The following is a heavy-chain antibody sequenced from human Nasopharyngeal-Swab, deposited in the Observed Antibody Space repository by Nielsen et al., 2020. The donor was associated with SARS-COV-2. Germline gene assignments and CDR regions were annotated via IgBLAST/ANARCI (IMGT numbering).Heavy chain of an antibody. J-gene: IGHJ1*01. V-gene: IGHV1-2*06. CDR2: INPNSGGT. D-gene: IGHD1-26*01. CDR3: ARPEAPSIVGATTSRVFQH. Sequence: ASVKVSCKASGYTFTGYYMHWVRQAPGQGLEWMGRINPNSGGTNYAQKFQGRVTMTRDTSISTAYMELSSLRSEDTAVYYCARPEAPSIVGATTSRVFQHWGQGTLVTVSS. CDR1: GYTFTGYY.